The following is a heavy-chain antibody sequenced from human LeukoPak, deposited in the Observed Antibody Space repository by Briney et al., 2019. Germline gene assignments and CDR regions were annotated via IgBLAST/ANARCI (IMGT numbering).Heavy chain of an antibody. V-gene: IGHV3-30*02. D-gene: IGHD6-6*01. CDR3: AKDQIARPTIAALAAGWFDP. CDR1: GFTFSSYG. J-gene: IGHJ5*02. CDR2: IRYDGSNK. Sequence: GGSLRLSCAASGFTFSSYGMHWVRQAPGKGLEWVAFIRYDGSNKYYADSVKGRFTISRDNSKNTLYLQMNSLRVEDTAVYYCAKDQIARPTIAALAAGWFDPWGQGTLVTVSS.